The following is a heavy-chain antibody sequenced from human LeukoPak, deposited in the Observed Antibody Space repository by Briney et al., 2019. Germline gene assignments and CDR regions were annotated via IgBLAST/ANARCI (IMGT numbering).Heavy chain of an antibody. Sequence: GGSLRLSCAASGFTVSSNYMSWVRQAPGKGLEWVSLIYSGGSTYYADSVKGRFTISGDNSKNTVYLQMNSLRVEDTAVYYCARDVSAVAGLDYWGQGTLVTVSS. D-gene: IGHD6-19*01. CDR3: ARDVSAVAGLDY. V-gene: IGHV3-66*01. J-gene: IGHJ4*02. CDR1: GFTVSSNY. CDR2: IYSGGST.